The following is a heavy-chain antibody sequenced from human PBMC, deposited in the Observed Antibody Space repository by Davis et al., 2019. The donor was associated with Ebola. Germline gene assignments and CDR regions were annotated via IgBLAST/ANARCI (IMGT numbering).Heavy chain of an antibody. V-gene: IGHV3-74*01. D-gene: IGHD3-16*01. CDR3: ASTMRLHLGETYDY. Sequence: GESLKISCAASGFTFSSYGMHWVRQAPGKGLVWVARINSDGRTTSYADSVKGRFTISRDNSKNTLYLQMNSLRAEDTAVYYCASTMRLHLGETYDYWGQGTLVTVSS. J-gene: IGHJ4*02. CDR1: GFTFSSYG. CDR2: INSDGRTT.